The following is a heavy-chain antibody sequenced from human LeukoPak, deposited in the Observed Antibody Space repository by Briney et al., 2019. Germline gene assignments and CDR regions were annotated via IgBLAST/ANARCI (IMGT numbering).Heavy chain of an antibody. D-gene: IGHD6-13*01. Sequence: PGGSLRLSCAASGFTFSSYWMHWVRQAPGKGLVWVSRINSDGSSTSYADSVKGRFTISRDNDKNTLYLQMNSLRAEDTAVYYCARASYSSSWYLFGGGAEYFQHWGQGTLVTVSS. CDR2: INSDGSST. CDR3: ARASYSSSWYLFGGGAEYFQH. J-gene: IGHJ1*01. CDR1: GFTFSSYW. V-gene: IGHV3-74*01.